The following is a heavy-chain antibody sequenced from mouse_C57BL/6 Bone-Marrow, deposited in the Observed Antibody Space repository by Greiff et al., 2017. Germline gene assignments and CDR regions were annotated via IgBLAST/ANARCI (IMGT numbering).Heavy chain of an antibody. CDR1: GFNFTDYY. Sequence: EVQLVESGAELVKPGASVKLSCTASGFNFTDYYMHWVKQRTEQGLEWIGRIDPEGGETKYAPKFQGKATTTADTSSNTAYLQLSSRTSEDTAVYYCARLELTADDWGQGTSVTGSS. D-gene: IGHD4-1*01. V-gene: IGHV14-2*01. CDR2: IDPEGGET. J-gene: IGHJ4*01. CDR3: ARLELTADD.